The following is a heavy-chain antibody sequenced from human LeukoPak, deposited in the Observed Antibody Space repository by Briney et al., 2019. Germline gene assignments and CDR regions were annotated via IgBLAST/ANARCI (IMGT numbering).Heavy chain of an antibody. V-gene: IGHV3-11*01. CDR3: ARSLSGWMYYFDY. CDR1: GFTFSDYY. D-gene: IGHD6-19*01. J-gene: IGHJ4*02. CDR2: ISSSGSTI. Sequence: GGSLRLSCAASGFTFSDYYMSWIRQPPGKGLEWVSYISSSGSTIYYADSVKDRFTISRDNAKNSLYLQMNSLRAEDTAVYYCARSLSGWMYYFDYWGQGTLVTVYS.